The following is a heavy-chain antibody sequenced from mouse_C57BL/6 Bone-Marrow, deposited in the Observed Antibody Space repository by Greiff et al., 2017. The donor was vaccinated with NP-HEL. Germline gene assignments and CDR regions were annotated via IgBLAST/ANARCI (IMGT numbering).Heavy chain of an antibody. D-gene: IGHD2-1*01. CDR3: AREGIYGNYEDY. V-gene: IGHV1-55*01. CDR1: GYTFTSYW. Sequence: QVQLQQPGAELVKPGASVKMSCKASGYTFTSYWITWVKQRPGQGLEWIGDIYPGSGSTNYNEKFKSKATLTVDTSSSTAYMQLSSLTSEDSAVYYCAREGIYGNYEDYWGQGTTLTVSS. J-gene: IGHJ2*01. CDR2: IYPGSGST.